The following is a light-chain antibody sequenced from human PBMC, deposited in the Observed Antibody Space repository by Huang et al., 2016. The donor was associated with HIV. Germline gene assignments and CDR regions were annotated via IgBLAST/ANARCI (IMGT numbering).Light chain of an antibody. CDR2: AAS. CDR3: QQLINYPVT. Sequence: IQLTQSPSSLSASFGDRVTITCRASQGISSYLAWYQQQPGKAPKLLIYAASTLEGGVPSRFSGSGSGTDFTLTISSLRPEDFATYYCQQLINYPVTFGGGTKVEIK. CDR1: QGISSY. J-gene: IGKJ4*01. V-gene: IGKV1-9*01.